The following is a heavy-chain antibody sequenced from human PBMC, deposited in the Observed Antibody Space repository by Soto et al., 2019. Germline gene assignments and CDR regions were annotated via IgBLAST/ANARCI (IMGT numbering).Heavy chain of an antibody. CDR1: GYSFTSYW. Sequence: EVQLVQSGAEVKKPGESLRISCKGSGYSFTSYWISWVRQMPGKGLEWMGRIDPSDSYTNYSPSFQGHVTISADKSISTAYLQWSSLKASDTAMYYCATHGRMDVRMDVWGQGTTVTVSS. CDR3: ATHGRMDVRMDV. CDR2: IDPSDSYT. D-gene: IGHD2-15*01. J-gene: IGHJ6*02. V-gene: IGHV5-10-1*03.